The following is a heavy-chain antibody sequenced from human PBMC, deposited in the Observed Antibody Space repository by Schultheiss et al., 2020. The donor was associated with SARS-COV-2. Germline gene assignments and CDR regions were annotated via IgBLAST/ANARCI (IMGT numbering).Heavy chain of an antibody. CDR2: INSDGSST. Sequence: GGSLRLSCAASGFTFSSYWMHWVRQAPGKGLVWVSRINSDGSSTSYADSVKGRFTISRDNSKNTLYLQMNSLRAEDTAVYYCAKPPYYDKGFDYWGQGTLVTVSS. D-gene: IGHD3-22*01. V-gene: IGHV3-74*01. CDR1: GFTFSSYW. J-gene: IGHJ4*02. CDR3: AKPPYYDKGFDY.